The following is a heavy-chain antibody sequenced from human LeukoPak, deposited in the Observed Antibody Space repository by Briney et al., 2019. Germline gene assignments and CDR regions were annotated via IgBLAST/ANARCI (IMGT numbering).Heavy chain of an antibody. CDR2: ISAYNGNT. D-gene: IGHD2-2*01. Sequence: ASVKVSCKASGYTFTSYGISWVRQAPGQGLEWMGWISAYNGNTRYTQKLQGRVTMTTDAATSTAYMEVRSLRSDDTAVYYCARDPLTDHLPVPDFFDFWGQGTMVTVSS. J-gene: IGHJ3*01. CDR1: GYTFTSYG. V-gene: IGHV1-18*01. CDR3: ARDPLTDHLPVPDFFDF.